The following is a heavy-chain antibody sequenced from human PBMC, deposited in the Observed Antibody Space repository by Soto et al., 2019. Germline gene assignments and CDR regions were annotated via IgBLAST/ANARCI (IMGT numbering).Heavy chain of an antibody. CDR1: GGSISSAGDY. CDR3: AREFGRYRVGMDV. J-gene: IGHJ6*02. V-gene: IGHV4-31*03. Sequence: QVQLQESGPGLVKPSQTLSLTCTVPGGSISSAGDYWSWIRQHPGKGLEWIGYIYYSGSTYYNPSTTSRVTIAVAAAKNQVHLKLSSVPAADTAVYYSAREFGRYRVGMDVWGQGTTVPVSS. CDR2: IYYSGST. D-gene: IGHD3-10*01.